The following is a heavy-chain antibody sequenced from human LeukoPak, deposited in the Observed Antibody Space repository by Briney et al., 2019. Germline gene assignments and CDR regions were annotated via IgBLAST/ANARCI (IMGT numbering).Heavy chain of an antibody. CDR1: GFTFSSYG. CDR2: IKQDGSEK. V-gene: IGHV3-7*01. D-gene: IGHD3-16*01. Sequence: GGSLRLSCAASGFTFSSYGMHWVRQAPGKGLEWVANIKQDGSEKYYVDSVKGRFTISRDNAKNSLYLQMNSLRAEDTAVYYCARETYDYVWGSYDYWGQGTLVTVSS. CDR3: ARETYDYVWGSYDY. J-gene: IGHJ4*02.